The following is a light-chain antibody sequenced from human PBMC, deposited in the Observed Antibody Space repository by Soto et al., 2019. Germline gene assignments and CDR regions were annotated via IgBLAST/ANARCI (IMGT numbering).Light chain of an antibody. CDR1: QSISTY. CDR3: QQSYSTPRT. V-gene: IGKV1-39*01. CDR2: AAS. J-gene: IGKJ1*01. Sequence: DTQMTQSPSSLSASVGDRVTMTCRSSQSISTYLNWYQQKPGKAPKLLIYAASTLQSGVPSRFSGSGSGTDFTLTISSLQPEDFATYYCQQSYSTPRTFGQGTKVEIK.